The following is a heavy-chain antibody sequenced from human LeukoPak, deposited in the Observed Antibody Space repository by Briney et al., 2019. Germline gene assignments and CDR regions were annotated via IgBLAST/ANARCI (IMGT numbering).Heavy chain of an antibody. CDR2: ISDSSSTI. J-gene: IGHJ6*03. CDR3: AKDYIGFGEGYYYYMDV. D-gene: IGHD3-10*01. Sequence: GGSLRLSCAASGFTFSTYSMNWVRQAPGKGLEWVSYISDSSSTIYYADSVKGRFTISRDNAKNSLYLQMNSLRAEDTAVYYCAKDYIGFGEGYYYYMDVWGKGTTVTVSS. CDR1: GFTFSTYS. V-gene: IGHV3-48*04.